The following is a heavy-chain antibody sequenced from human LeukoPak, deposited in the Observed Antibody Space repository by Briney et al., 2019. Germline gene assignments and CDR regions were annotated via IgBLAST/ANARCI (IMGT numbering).Heavy chain of an antibody. CDR3: ARDRYYYDSSGYIRGISFDY. CDR1: GYTFTSYY. D-gene: IGHD3-22*01. V-gene: IGHV1-46*01. Sequence: GASVKVSCKPSGYTFTSYYMHWVRQAPGQGLEWMGIINPSSGSTSYAQKFQGRVNMTRDTSTSTVYMELSSLRSEDTAVYYCARDRYYYDSSGYIRGISFDYWGQGTLVTVSS. CDR2: INPSSGST. J-gene: IGHJ4*02.